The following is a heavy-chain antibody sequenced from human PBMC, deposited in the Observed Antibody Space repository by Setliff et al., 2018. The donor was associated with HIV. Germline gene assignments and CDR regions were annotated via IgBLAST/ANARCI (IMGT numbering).Heavy chain of an antibody. CDR3: ASDMRHLAPLGYYFDY. CDR2: IYYSEST. Sequence: PSETLSLTCTVSGGSISSSSYYWGWIRQPPGKGLEWIGSIYYSESTSYNPSLKSRVTISVDTSKNQFSLKLGSVTAADTAVYYCASDMRHLAPLGYYFDYWGQGTLVTVS. D-gene: IGHD3-10*01. V-gene: IGHV4-39*07. J-gene: IGHJ4*02. CDR1: GGSISSSSYY.